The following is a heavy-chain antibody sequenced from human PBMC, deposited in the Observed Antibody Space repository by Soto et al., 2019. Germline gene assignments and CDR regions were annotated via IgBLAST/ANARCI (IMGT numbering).Heavy chain of an antibody. Sequence: SETLSLTCTVSGGSISSYYWSWIRQPPVKGLEWIGYIYYSGSTNYNPSLKSRVTISVDTSKNQFSLKLSSVTAADTAVYYCARLSYDILTGYSLFDYWGQGTLVTVSS. CDR1: GGSISSYY. D-gene: IGHD3-9*01. J-gene: IGHJ4*02. CDR3: ARLSYDILTGYSLFDY. V-gene: IGHV4-59*01. CDR2: IYYSGST.